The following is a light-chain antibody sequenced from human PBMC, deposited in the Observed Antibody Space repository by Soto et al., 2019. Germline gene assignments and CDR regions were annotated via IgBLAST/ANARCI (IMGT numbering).Light chain of an antibody. CDR1: QGFSNY. CDR3: QKYNTAPLT. J-gene: IGKJ4*01. V-gene: IGKV1-27*01. Sequence: DIQMTQSPSSVSASVGDRVTITCRASQGFSNYLAWYQQKPGEVPKLLISGATTLQPGVPSRFSGTVYGTHFTLSISSLQPEDAAYYYCQKYNTAPLTFGGGTKVDNK. CDR2: GAT.